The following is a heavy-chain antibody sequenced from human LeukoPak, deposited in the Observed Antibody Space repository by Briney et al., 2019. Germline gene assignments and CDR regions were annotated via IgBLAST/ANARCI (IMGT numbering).Heavy chain of an antibody. D-gene: IGHD7-27*01. J-gene: IGHJ6*04. CDR1: GGSISSYY. CDR3: ARTNGVTPNAGGYYYGMDV. V-gene: IGHV4-4*07. Sequence: PSETLSLTCTVSGGSISSYYWSWIRQPAGKGLEWIGRIYTSGSTNYNPSLKSRVTMSVDTSKNQFSLKLSSVTVADTAVYYCARTNGVTPNAGGYYYGMDVWGKGTTVTVSS. CDR2: IYTSGST.